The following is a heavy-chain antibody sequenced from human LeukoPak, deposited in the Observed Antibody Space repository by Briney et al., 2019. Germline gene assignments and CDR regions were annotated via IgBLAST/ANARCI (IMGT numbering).Heavy chain of an antibody. CDR3: ARDHRIAAAGTRLWFDP. V-gene: IGHV1-69*05. CDR2: IIPIFGTA. Sequence: ASVKVSCKASGGTSSSYAISWVRQAPGQGLEWMGGIIPIFGTANYAQKFQGRVTITTDESTSTAYMELSSLRSEDTAVYYCARDHRIAAAGTRLWFDPWGQGTLSPSPQ. CDR1: GGTSSSYA. J-gene: IGHJ5*02. D-gene: IGHD6-13*01.